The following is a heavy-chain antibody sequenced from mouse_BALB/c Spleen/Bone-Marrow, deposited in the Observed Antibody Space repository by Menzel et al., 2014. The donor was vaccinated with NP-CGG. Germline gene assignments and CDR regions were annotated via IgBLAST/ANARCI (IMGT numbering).Heavy chain of an antibody. D-gene: IGHD1-1*01. V-gene: IGHV1S135*01. CDR1: GYSFTGYN. J-gene: IGHJ3*01. Sequence: EVKLMESGPELEKPGASVKISCKASGYSFTGYNMNWVKQSDGRSLEWIGNIDPYYGGTSYNQKFRGKATLTVDKSSSTAYMQLTSLTSEDSAVYYCDRNHVGSNSLGYWGEGTLVTVSA. CDR3: DRNHVGSNSLGY. CDR2: IDPYYGGT.